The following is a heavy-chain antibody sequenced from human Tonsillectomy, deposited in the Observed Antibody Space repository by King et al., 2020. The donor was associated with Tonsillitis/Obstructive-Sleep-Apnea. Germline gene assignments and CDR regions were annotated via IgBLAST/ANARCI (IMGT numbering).Heavy chain of an antibody. CDR2: FKYSGST. D-gene: IGHD6-6*01. CDR3: ARDYTSSPYYYYYMDV. CDR1: GGSFSGYY. V-gene: IGHV4-34*01. J-gene: IGHJ6*03. Sequence: VQLQQWGAGLLKPSGTLSLTCAVYGGSFSGYYCSWIRKPPGKGLEWIGEFKYSGSTNYNPSLKSRVTISVDQSKNQFCLDLSSVTAAATAVYYCARDYTSSPYYYYYMDVWGKGTTVTVSS.